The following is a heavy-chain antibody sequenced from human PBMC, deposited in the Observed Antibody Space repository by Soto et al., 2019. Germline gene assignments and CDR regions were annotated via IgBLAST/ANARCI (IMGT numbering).Heavy chain of an antibody. Sequence: QVQLQQWGAGLLKPSETLSLTCAVYGGSFSGYYWSWIRQPPGKGLEWIGEINHSGSTNYNPSLKSRVTIAVDPSKNQFSLKLSSVTAAYTAVYYCARGAGDSSSWYFDYWGQGTLVTVSS. D-gene: IGHD6-13*01. CDR3: ARGAGDSSSWYFDY. V-gene: IGHV4-34*01. CDR1: GGSFSGYY. J-gene: IGHJ4*02. CDR2: INHSGST.